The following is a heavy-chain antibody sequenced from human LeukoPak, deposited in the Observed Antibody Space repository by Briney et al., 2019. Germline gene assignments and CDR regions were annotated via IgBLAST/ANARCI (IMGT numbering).Heavy chain of an antibody. Sequence: GGSLRLSCAASGFTFSSYWMSWVRQAPGKGLEWVANIKQDGSEKYYVDSVKGRFTISRDNAKNSLYLQMNSLRAEDTAVYYCARDSLWFGESFFDYWGQGTLVTVSS. D-gene: IGHD3-10*01. J-gene: IGHJ4*02. CDR1: GFTFSSYW. V-gene: IGHV3-7*01. CDR3: ARDSLWFGESFFDY. CDR2: IKQDGSEK.